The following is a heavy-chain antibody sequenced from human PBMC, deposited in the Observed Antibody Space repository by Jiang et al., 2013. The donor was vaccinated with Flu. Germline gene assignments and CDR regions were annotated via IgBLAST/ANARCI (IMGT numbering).Heavy chain of an antibody. V-gene: IGHV4-4*02. CDR3: ARVAAGLDY. J-gene: IGHJ4*02. D-gene: IGHD6-13*01. CDR2: IYHGGST. Sequence: KGLEWIGEIYHGGSTNYNPSLKSRVTISVDKSKNQFSLKLSSVTAADTAVYYCARVAAGLDYWGQGTLVTVSS.